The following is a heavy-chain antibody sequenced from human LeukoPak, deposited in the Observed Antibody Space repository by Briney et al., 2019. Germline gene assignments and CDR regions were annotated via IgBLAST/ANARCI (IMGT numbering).Heavy chain of an antibody. CDR3: ATAPIGAVAGTFFDY. CDR1: GYTLTELS. D-gene: IGHD6-19*01. J-gene: IGHJ4*02. CDR2: FDPEDGET. Sequence: ASVKVSCKVSGYTLTELSMHWVRQAPGKGLEWMGGFDPEDGETIYAQKFQGGVTMTEDTSTDTAYMELSSLRSEGTAVYYCATAPIGAVAGTFFDYWGQGTLVTVSS. V-gene: IGHV1-24*01.